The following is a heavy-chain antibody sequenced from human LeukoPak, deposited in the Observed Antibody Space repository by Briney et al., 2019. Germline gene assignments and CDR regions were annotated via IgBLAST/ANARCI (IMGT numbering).Heavy chain of an antibody. Sequence: SETLSLTCTVSGGSISSYYWSWIRQPPGKGLEWIGYIYYSGSTNYNPSLKSRVTISVDTSKNQFSLKLSSVTAADTAVYYCAKVAHYDSSGYYLPLGYWGQGTLVTVSS. CDR2: IYYSGST. J-gene: IGHJ4*02. CDR3: AKVAHYDSSGYYLPLGY. V-gene: IGHV4-59*12. D-gene: IGHD3-22*01. CDR1: GGSISSYY.